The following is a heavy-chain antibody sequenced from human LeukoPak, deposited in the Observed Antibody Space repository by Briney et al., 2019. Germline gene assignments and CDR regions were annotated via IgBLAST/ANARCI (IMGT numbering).Heavy chain of an antibody. D-gene: IGHD3-22*01. J-gene: IGHJ6*02. CDR3: ARMPYYYDSSGSDPRYYYYGMDV. CDR2: IDWDDDK. V-gene: IGHV2-70*11. Sequence: SGPALVKPTQTFTLTCTFSGFSLSTSGMCVSWIRQPPGKALGWLARIDWDDDKYYSTSLKTRLTISKDTSKNQVVLTMTNMDPVDTATYYCARMPYYYDSSGSDPRYYYYGMDVWGQGTTVTVSS. CDR1: GFSLSTSGMC.